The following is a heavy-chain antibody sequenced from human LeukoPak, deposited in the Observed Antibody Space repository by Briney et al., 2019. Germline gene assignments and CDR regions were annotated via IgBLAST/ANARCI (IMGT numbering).Heavy chain of an antibody. Sequence: GGSLRLSCAASGFTFSSHAMSWVRQAPGKGLEWVSAISGSGGSTYYADSVKGRFTISRDNSKNTLCLQMNSLRAEDTAVYYCADQVRGWTSFDYWGQGTLVTVSS. CDR1: GFTFSSHA. CDR2: ISGSGGST. CDR3: ADQVRGWTSFDY. V-gene: IGHV3-23*01. J-gene: IGHJ4*02. D-gene: IGHD6-19*01.